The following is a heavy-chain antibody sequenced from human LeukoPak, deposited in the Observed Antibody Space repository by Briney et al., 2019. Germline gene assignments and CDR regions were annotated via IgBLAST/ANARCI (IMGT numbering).Heavy chain of an antibody. CDR3: ARPLTYYYGSNGRYAFEI. V-gene: IGHV1-18*01. CDR1: GYRFRSYG. CDR2: ISAYNGDT. Sequence: ASVKVSCKASGYRFRSYGIIWVRQAPGQGLEWMGWISAYNGDTNSAQKFQGRVTMTTDTSASTAYMELRSLRSDDTAVYYCARPLTYYYGSNGRYAFEIWGQGTMVAVSS. J-gene: IGHJ3*02. D-gene: IGHD3-22*01.